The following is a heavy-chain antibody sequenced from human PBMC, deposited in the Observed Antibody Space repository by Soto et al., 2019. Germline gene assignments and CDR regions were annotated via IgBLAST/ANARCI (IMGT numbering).Heavy chain of an antibody. J-gene: IGHJ6*02. D-gene: IGHD2-2*01. Sequence: QVQLVESGGGVVQPGRSLRLSCAASGFPFSDYGIHWVRQAPGKGLEWVAVISSDGSNEYYADSVKGRFTISRDNSKNTVSLQMNSLTTEDSASYYCAKQISPYCSRVTCYDLYFYYAMDVWGQGTTVTFSS. V-gene: IGHV3-30*18. CDR3: AKQISPYCSRVTCYDLYFYYAMDV. CDR2: ISSDGSNE. CDR1: GFPFSDYG.